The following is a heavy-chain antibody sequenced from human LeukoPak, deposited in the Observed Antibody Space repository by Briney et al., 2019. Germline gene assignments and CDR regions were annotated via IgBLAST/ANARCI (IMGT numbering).Heavy chain of an antibody. J-gene: IGHJ6*03. D-gene: IGHD2-2*01. CDR2: ISPGGGTT. Sequence: GGSLRLSCAVSGFAFGSEAMSWVRQSPARGLEWVASISPGGGTTYYADSVKGRFTISRDNSKSTLYLQMNNLRAEDTAVYYCAKHWSYCSTTSCFFNYYYYYMDVWGKGTTVTVSS. CDR3: AKHWSYCSTTSCFFNYYYYYMDV. V-gene: IGHV3-23*01. CDR1: GFAFGSEA.